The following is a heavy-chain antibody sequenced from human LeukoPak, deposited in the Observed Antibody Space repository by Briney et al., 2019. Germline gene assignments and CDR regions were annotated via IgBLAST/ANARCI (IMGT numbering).Heavy chain of an antibody. CDR2: IYYSGST. J-gene: IGHJ5*02. CDR1: GGSISSYY. CDR3: ARRKMGAVAP. D-gene: IGHD6-19*01. Sequence: PSETLSLTCTVSGGSISSYYWSWIRPPPGKGLEWIGYIYYSGSTNYNPSLKSRVTISVDTSKNQFSLKLSSVTAADTAVYYCARRKMGAVAPWGQGTLVTVSS. V-gene: IGHV4-59*01.